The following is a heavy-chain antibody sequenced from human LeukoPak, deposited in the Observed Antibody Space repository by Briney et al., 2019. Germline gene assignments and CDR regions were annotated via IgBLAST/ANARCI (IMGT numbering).Heavy chain of an antibody. Sequence: GGSLRLSCAASGFTFSSYSMNWVRQAPGKGLEWVSSISSSSSYIYYADSVKGRFTISRDNAKNSLYLQMNSLRAEDTAVYYCARDLVLRGNYGSGSYSYWGQGTLVTVSS. CDR3: ARDLVLRGNYGSGSYSY. CDR2: ISSSSSYI. CDR1: GFTFSSYS. V-gene: IGHV3-21*01. D-gene: IGHD3-10*01. J-gene: IGHJ4*02.